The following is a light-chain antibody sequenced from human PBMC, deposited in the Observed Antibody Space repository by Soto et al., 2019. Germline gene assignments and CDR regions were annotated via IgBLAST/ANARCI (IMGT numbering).Light chain of an antibody. V-gene: IGKV3-20*01. CDR1: QTVSSGF. CDR3: QQYGSSPPYT. Sequence: EIVLTQSPGTLSLSPGERATLSCRASQTVSSGFLAWYQQKPGQAPRLLIYAASSRATGIPDRFLGSGSGTDFTLTISRLEPEDFAVYYCQQYGSSPPYTFGQGTKLEIK. CDR2: AAS. J-gene: IGKJ2*01.